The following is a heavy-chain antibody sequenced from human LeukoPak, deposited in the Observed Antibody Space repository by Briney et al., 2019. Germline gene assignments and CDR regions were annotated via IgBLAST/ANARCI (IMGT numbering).Heavy chain of an antibody. V-gene: IGHV3-21*01. CDR2: ISSSSSYI. Sequence: PEGSLRLSCAASGFTFSSYSRNWARQAPGKGLEWFSSISSSSSYIYYADSVKGRFTISRDNAKNSLYLQMNSLRAEDTAVYYGARHDYYGSGSYYRGAPVDYWGQGTLVTVSS. D-gene: IGHD3-10*01. CDR1: GFTFSSYS. J-gene: IGHJ4*02. CDR3: ARHDYYGSGSYYRGAPVDY.